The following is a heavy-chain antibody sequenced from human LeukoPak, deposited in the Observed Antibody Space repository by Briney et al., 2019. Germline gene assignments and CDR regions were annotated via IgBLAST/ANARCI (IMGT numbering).Heavy chain of an antibody. D-gene: IGHD3-22*01. CDR1: GYTFTGYY. CDR3: VPSNDYYYYFDY. J-gene: IGHJ4*02. Sequence: ASVKVSCKTSGYTFTGYYMHWVRQAPGQGLEWMGWINPNSGGTNYPLKFQGRVTMTRDMSISTAYMELSRLTSDDTAVYYCVPSNDYYYYFDYWGQGTLVTVSS. V-gene: IGHV1-2*02. CDR2: INPNSGGT.